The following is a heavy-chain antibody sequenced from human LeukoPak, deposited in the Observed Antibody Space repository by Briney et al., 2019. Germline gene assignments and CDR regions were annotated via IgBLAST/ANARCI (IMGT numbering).Heavy chain of an antibody. CDR1: GGSISSYY. J-gene: IGHJ4*02. V-gene: IGHV4-59*01. D-gene: IGHD1-7*01. Sequence: SETLSLTCTVSGGSISSYYWSWIRQPPGKGLEWIGYIYYSGSTNYNPSLKSRVTISVDTSKNQFSPKLSSVTAADTAVYYCARGDNWNYWNFDYWGQGTLVTVSS. CDR3: ARGDNWNYWNFDY. CDR2: IYYSGST.